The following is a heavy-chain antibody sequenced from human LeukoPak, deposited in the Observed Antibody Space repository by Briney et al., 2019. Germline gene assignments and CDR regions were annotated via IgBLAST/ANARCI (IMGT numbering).Heavy chain of an antibody. D-gene: IGHD6-19*01. V-gene: IGHV3-30*18. CDR2: ISYDGSNK. Sequence: GSLRLSCAASGFTFSSYGMHWVRQAPGKGLEWVAVISYDGSNKYYADSVKGRFTISRDNSKNTLYLQMNSLRAEDTAVYYCAKEQWLVFAYYYYGMDVWGQGTTVTVSS. CDR1: GFTFSSYG. J-gene: IGHJ6*02. CDR3: AKEQWLVFAYYYYGMDV.